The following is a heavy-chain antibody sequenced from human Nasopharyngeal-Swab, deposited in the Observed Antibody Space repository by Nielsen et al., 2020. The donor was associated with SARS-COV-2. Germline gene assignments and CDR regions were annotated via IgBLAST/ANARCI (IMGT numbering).Heavy chain of an antibody. J-gene: IGHJ5*02. V-gene: IGHV1-69*01. CDR3: AGGRFLEWAQYGFDP. D-gene: IGHD3-3*01. CDR2: IIPIFGTA. Sequence: WVRQAPGQGLEWMGGIIPIFGTANYAQKFQGRVTITADESTSTAYMELSSMRSEDTAVDYCAGGRFLEWAQYGFDPWGQGTLVTVSS.